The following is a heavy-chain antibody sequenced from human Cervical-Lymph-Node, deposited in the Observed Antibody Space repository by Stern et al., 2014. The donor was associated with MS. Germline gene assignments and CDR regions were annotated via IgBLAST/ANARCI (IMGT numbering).Heavy chain of an antibody. CDR2: ISNDAKNT. CDR1: GFTFSSYA. V-gene: IGHV3-30*03. D-gene: IGHD3-10*01. Sequence: QVQLVQSGGGVVQPGRSLRLSCAASGFTFSSYAMHWVRQAPGKGLEWVAFISNDAKNTNYADSVKGRFSISRDNSKNTLDLQMNSLRMEDTAQYYCVPGSGAFDFWGQGTLVAVSS. CDR3: VPGSGAFDF. J-gene: IGHJ4*02.